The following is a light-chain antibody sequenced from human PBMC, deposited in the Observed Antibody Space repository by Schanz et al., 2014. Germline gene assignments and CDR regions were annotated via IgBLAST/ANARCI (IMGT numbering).Light chain of an antibody. CDR2: GVS. V-gene: IGLV2-14*03. J-gene: IGLJ2*01. CDR3: SSYTSPGV. CDR1: SSDLGGYNY. Sequence: QSALTQPASVSGSPGQSITISCTGTSSDLGGYNYVSWYQQHPGKAPKVTIYGVSKRPSGVPDRFSGSKSGNTASLTISGLQAEDEGDYYCSSYTSPGVFGGGTKLTVL.